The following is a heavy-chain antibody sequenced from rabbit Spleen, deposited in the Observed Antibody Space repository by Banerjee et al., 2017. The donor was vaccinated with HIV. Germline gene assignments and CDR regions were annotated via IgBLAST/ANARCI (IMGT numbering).Heavy chain of an antibody. Sequence: QSLEESGGDLVKPGASLTLTCTASGFSFSSSSYMCWVRQAPGKGLEWIACINTVTGKSVYASWAKGRFIMSRTSSTKVTLQMTSLTAADTATYFCARDAGTSFSTYGMDLWGQGTLVTVS. CDR2: INTVTGKS. CDR3: ARDAGTSFSTYGMDL. V-gene: IGHV1S40*01. J-gene: IGHJ6*01. D-gene: IGHD8-1*01. CDR1: GFSFSSSSY.